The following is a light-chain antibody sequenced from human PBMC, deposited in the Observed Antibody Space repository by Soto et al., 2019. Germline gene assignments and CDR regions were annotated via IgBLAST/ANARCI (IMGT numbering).Light chain of an antibody. V-gene: IGKV1-39*01. CDR1: QTIATY. Sequence: DIQMTQSPTSLSASVGDTVTITCRASQTIATYLDSYQKKPGKAPKLLIPTASTLQSGVPPRFSGSGSGTDFTLTISGLQPEDFATYDCPQGYTMSLTFGPGTKVDIK. J-gene: IGKJ3*01. CDR3: PQGYTMSLT. CDR2: TAS.